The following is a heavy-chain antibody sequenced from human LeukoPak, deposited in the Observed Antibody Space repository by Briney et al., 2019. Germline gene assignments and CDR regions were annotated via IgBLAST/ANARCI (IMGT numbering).Heavy chain of an antibody. CDR1: GFTFSSYE. CDR3: ASLWPPMIDHYGLGSYATYYYGMDV. J-gene: IGHJ6*02. CDR2: ISSRGSNI. Sequence: PGGALRLSCAACGFTFSSYEMNWVRQAPGKGREWVSYISSRGSNIYYADSVKGRFTISRDNAKNSLYLQMNSLRAEDTAVYYCASLWPPMIDHYGLGSYATYYYGMDVWGQGTTVSVSS. V-gene: IGHV3-48*03. D-gene: IGHD3-10*01.